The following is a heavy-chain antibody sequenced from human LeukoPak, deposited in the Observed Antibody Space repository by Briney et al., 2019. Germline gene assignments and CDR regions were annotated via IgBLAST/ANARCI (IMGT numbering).Heavy chain of an antibody. Sequence: SVKDSCKASGGTFSSYAISWVRQAPGQGLEWMGGIIPIFGTANYAQKFQGRVTITADESTSTAYMELSSLRSEDTAVYYCAREKYGGQATFDYWGQETLVTVSS. V-gene: IGHV1-69*01. J-gene: IGHJ4*02. CDR1: GGTFSSYA. CDR3: AREKYGGQATFDY. D-gene: IGHD4/OR15-4a*01. CDR2: IIPIFGTA.